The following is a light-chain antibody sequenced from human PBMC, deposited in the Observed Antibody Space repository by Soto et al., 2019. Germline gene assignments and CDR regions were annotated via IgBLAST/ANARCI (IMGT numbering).Light chain of an antibody. CDR1: SSDVGGYNY. J-gene: IGLJ2*01. Sequence: QSALTQPASVSGSPGQSITISCTGTSSDVGGYNYVSWYQQHPGKAPKLMIYEVSNRPSGISNRFSGSKSGNTASLTISGLQAEDEADYYCSSYTSSNTWAFGGGTKLTVL. CDR3: SSYTSSNTWA. CDR2: EVS. V-gene: IGLV2-14*01.